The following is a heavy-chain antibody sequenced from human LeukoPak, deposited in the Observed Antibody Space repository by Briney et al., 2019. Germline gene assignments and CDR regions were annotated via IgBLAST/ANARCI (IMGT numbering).Heavy chain of an antibody. Sequence: GGSLTLSCAASGFTFTTYSMHWVRQAPGKGLEWVSSISSTSTYIHYADSLKGRFTISRDNAKNSLYLQLNSLRADDTAVYYCARSRAVAVTPDFWGQGTLVTVSS. CDR3: ARSRAVAVTPDF. V-gene: IGHV3-21*01. CDR1: GFTFTTYS. CDR2: ISSTSTYI. J-gene: IGHJ4*02. D-gene: IGHD6-19*01.